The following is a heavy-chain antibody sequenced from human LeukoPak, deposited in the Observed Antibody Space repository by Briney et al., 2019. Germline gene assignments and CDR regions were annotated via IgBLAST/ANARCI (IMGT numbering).Heavy chain of an antibody. D-gene: IGHD3-9*01. J-gene: IGHJ6*04. CDR1: GGSISSYY. CDR2: IYYSGST. V-gene: IGHV4-59*01. Sequence: SETLSLTCTVSGGSISSYYWSWIRQPPGKGLEWIGYIYYSGSTNYNPSLKSRVTISVDTSKNQFSLKLGSVTAADTAVYYCARGYYDILTGWAGMDVWGKGTTVTVSS. CDR3: ARGYYDILTGWAGMDV.